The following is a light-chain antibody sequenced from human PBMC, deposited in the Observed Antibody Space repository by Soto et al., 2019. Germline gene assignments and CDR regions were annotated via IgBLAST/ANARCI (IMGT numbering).Light chain of an antibody. CDR1: SSNIGTNA. J-gene: IGLJ1*01. V-gene: IGLV1-44*01. Sequence: QAVVTQPPSASGTPGQRVTISCSGGSSNIGTNAVNWYQQLPGTAPKLLIYNNNQRPSGVPDRFSGSKSGTSASLAISRLQSEDEADYYCAAWDDSLNGYVFGTGTKLTVL. CDR2: NNN. CDR3: AAWDDSLNGYV.